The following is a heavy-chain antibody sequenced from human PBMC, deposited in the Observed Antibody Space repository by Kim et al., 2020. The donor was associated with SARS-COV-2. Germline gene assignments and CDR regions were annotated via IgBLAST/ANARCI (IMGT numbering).Heavy chain of an antibody. D-gene: IGHD3-10*01. CDR3: ARTPWSRLRGLKYSYYGMDV. CDR2: ISYDGSNK. CDR1: GFTFSSCA. Sequence: GGSRRLSCAASGFTFSSCASHWVRQAPGKGLEWVAVISYDGSNKNYADSVKGRFNISRNNSKNTLDLQMNSLRAEDTALYYCARTPWSRLRGLKYSYYGMDVWGQGTTVTVSS. V-gene: IGHV3-30-3*01. J-gene: IGHJ6*02.